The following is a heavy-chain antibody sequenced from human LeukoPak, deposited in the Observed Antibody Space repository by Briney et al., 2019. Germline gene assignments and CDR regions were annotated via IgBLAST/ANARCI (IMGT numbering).Heavy chain of an antibody. CDR1: GFTFSSYW. D-gene: IGHD5-18*01. CDR3: ARLKGYGDFDY. Sequence: PGGSLRLSCAASGFTFSSYWMTWVRQAPGGGLEWVANIKGDGSEKYYADSVRGQFTISRDNAKNSLYLQMNSLRAEDTAVYYCARLKGYGDFDYWGQGTLVTVSS. CDR2: IKGDGSEK. J-gene: IGHJ4*02. V-gene: IGHV3-7*02.